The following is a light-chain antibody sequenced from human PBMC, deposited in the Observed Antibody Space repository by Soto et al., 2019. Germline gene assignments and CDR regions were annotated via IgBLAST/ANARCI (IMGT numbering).Light chain of an antibody. Sequence: DVVITQDPNSLVMSMEERATINCKSSQNILYKSKNKNYLAWYQQKPGQPPRLLIYNGPHRATGIPDRFSGSGSGTDFTLTICSLEPEDFTVYYCQQRSHLPRTFCQVGKM. CDR2: NGP. CDR3: QQRSHLPRT. CDR1: QNILYKSKNKNY. V-gene: IGKV4-1*01. J-gene: IGKJ1*01.